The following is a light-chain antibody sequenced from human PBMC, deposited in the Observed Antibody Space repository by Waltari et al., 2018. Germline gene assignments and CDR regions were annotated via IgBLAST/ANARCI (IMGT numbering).Light chain of an antibody. Sequence: QSALTQPRSVSGSPGQSGTISCTGTSSDVGGYNYVSWYQQHPGKAPKLMIYDVSKRPSGVPGRFSGSKSGNTASLTISGLQAEDEADYYCCSYAGSYTFYVFGTGTKVTVL. CDR1: SSDVGGYNY. V-gene: IGLV2-11*01. CDR3: CSYAGSYTFYV. J-gene: IGLJ1*01. CDR2: DVS.